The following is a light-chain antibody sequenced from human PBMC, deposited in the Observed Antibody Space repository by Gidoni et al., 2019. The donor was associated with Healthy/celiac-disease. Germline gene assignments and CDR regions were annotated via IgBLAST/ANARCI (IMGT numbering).Light chain of an antibody. J-gene: IGKJ4*01. CDR1: QSVLYSSNNKNY. CDR3: QQYSSPPLT. V-gene: IGKV4-1*01. CDR2: WAS. Sequence: DIVMNQSQDSLAVSLGERATINCKSSQSVLYSSNNKNYLAWYQQKPGQPPKLLIYWASTRESGVPDRFSGSGSGTDFTLPISSLQAEDVAVYYCQQYSSPPLTFGGGTKVEIK.